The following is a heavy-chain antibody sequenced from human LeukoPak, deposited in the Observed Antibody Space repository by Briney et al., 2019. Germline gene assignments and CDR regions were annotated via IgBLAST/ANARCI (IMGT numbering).Heavy chain of an antibody. V-gene: IGHV5-51*01. CDR3: ARQSGGNAFDI. Sequence: GESLKISCKGSGHTFTSYWIGWVRQMPGKGLEWMGIIYPGDSDTRYSPSFQGQATISGDKSISTAYLQWSRLKASDTAMYYCARQSGGNAFDIWGQGTMVTVSS. J-gene: IGHJ3*02. CDR2: IYPGDSDT. D-gene: IGHD1-26*01. CDR1: GHTFTSYW.